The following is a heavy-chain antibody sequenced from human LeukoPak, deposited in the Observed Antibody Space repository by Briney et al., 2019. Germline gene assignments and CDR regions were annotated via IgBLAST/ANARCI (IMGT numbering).Heavy chain of an antibody. V-gene: IGHV1-8*01. CDR2: MNPNSGNT. D-gene: IGHD6-6*01. J-gene: IGHJ4*02. CDR1: GYTFTSYD. Sequence: GASVKVSCKASGYTFTSYDINWVRQATGQGLEWVGWMNPNSGNTGYAQKFQGRVIMTRNTSISTAYMELSSLRSEDTAVYYCARMSIAARPRSYNFDYWGQGTLVTVSS. CDR3: ARMSIAARPRSYNFDY.